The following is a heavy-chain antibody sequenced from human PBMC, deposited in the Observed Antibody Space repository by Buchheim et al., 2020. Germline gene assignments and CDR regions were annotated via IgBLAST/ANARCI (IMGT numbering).Heavy chain of an antibody. Sequence: QVQLQQWGAGLLKPSETLSLTCAVYGGSFSGYYWSWIRQPPGKGLEWIGEINHSGSTNYNPSLKSRVTISVDTSKNQFYLKLSSVTAADTAVYYCARGLGYYDYVWGSNYGMDVWGQGTT. CDR3: ARGLGYYDYVWGSNYGMDV. J-gene: IGHJ6*02. CDR2: INHSGST. V-gene: IGHV4-34*01. CDR1: GGSFSGYY. D-gene: IGHD3-16*01.